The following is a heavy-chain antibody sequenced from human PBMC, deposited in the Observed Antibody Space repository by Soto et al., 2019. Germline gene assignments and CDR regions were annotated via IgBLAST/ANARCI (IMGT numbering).Heavy chain of an antibody. Sequence: SETLSLTCTVSGGSISNYYWSWIRQPPGKGLEWIGYIYYSGSTNYNPSLKSRVTISVDTSKNQFSLKLSSVTAADTAVYYCAGSRIAVAGTPYAWGQGTLVTVS. V-gene: IGHV4-59*01. D-gene: IGHD6-19*01. CDR2: IYYSGST. CDR1: GGSISNYY. J-gene: IGHJ5*02. CDR3: AGSRIAVAGTPYA.